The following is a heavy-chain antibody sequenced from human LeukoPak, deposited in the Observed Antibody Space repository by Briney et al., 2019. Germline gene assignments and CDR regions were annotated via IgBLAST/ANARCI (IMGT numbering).Heavy chain of an antibody. CDR2: ISHTGDIT. CDR1: GGSFSNYY. J-gene: IGHJ6*02. D-gene: IGHD3-16*01. CDR3: ARVLSEGSTYYVWGRYATYYYYGMDV. V-gene: IGHV4-34*01. Sequence: SETLSLTCAVYGGSFSNYYWTWVRQTPGKGLEWIGEISHTGDITNYKPPLKSRVTISVDSSKNQFSLKLSSVTAADTAVYYCARVLSEGSTYYVWGRYATYYYYGMDVWGQGTTVNVSS.